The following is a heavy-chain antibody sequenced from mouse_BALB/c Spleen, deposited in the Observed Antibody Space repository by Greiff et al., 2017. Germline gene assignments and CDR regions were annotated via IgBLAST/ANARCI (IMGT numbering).Heavy chain of an antibody. CDR3: ARGYYGSSSYYFDY. CDR2: INPSNGRT. CDR1: GYTFTSYW. Sequence: QVQLQQPGAELVKPGASVKLSCKASGYTFTSYWMHWVKQRPGQGLEWIGEINPSNGRTNYNEKFKSKATLTVDKSSSTAYMQLSSLTSEDSAVYYCARGYYGSSSYYFDYWGQGTTLTVSS. V-gene: IGHV1S81*02. J-gene: IGHJ2*01. D-gene: IGHD1-1*01.